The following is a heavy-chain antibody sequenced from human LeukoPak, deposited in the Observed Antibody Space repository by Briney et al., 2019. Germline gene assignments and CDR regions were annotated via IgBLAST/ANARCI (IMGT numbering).Heavy chain of an antibody. CDR3: GRDGGPVDH. CDR1: GFTFRSYW. J-gene: IGHJ4*02. D-gene: IGHD3-16*01. V-gene: IGHV3-7*03. Sequence: GGSLRLSCAASGFTFRSYWMSWVRQASGRGLEWVANLNQDGSEKYYVDSVKGRFTISRDNAKKSLYLQMNSLRAEDTAVYYCGRDGGPVDHWGQGTLVTVSS. CDR2: LNQDGSEK.